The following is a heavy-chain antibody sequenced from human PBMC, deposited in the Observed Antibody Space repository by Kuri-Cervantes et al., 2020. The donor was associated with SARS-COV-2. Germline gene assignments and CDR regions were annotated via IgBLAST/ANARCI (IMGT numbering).Heavy chain of an antibody. V-gene: IGHV4-34*01. Sequence: GSLRLSCAVYGGSFSAYYWSWIRQPPGKGLEWIGEINHSGSTNYYPSLKSRVTISVDTSKHQLSLKLSSVTAADTAVYYCAGNPGGVFDCWGQGTLVTVSS. J-gene: IGHJ4*02. CDR1: GGSFSAYY. CDR3: AGNPGGVFDC. D-gene: IGHD3-16*01. CDR2: INHSGST.